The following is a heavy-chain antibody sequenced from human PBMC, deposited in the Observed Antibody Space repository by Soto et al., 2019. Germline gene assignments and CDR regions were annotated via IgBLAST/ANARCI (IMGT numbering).Heavy chain of an antibody. Sequence: QVQLVQSGAEVKKPGSSVKVSCKASGATFSFYTINWVRQAPGLGLEWMGRINPILSMSNYAQKFQGRVTITADKSTSTAYMELSSLRSEDTAMYYFASNYGSGSRAFVYWGQGALVTVSS. CDR2: INPILSMS. V-gene: IGHV1-69*02. J-gene: IGHJ4*02. D-gene: IGHD3-10*01. CDR1: GATFSFYT. CDR3: ASNYGSGSRAFVY.